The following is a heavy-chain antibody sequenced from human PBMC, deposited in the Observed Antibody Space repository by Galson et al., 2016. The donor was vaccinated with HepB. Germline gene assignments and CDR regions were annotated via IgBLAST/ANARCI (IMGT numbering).Heavy chain of an antibody. D-gene: IGHD6-19*01. CDR3: ANDGGYSGWSYFDY. CDR1: AFTFRSFW. J-gene: IGHJ4*02. Sequence: SLRLSCAASAFTFRSFWMSWVRQAPGKGLEWVANIRQDGTGKYYMDSVEGRFTISRDNAKNSLYLQMNSLRADDTAVYYGANDGGYSGWSYFDYWGQGTLVTVSS. CDR2: IRQDGTGK. V-gene: IGHV3-7*03.